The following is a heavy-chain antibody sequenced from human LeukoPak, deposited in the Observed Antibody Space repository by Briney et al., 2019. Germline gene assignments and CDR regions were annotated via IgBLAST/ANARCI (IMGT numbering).Heavy chain of an antibody. D-gene: IGHD2-15*01. CDR3: ARRYCSGGSCGVGPYFDY. J-gene: IGHJ4*02. V-gene: IGHV3-69-1*01. CDR1: GFTFNNAW. Sequence: GGSLRLSCAASGFTFNNAWMGRVRQAPGKGLEWLSHITSGGTIYYADSVKGRFTISRDSAKSSLYLQMSSLRDEDTAVYYCARRYCSGGSCGVGPYFDYWGQGTLVTVSS. CDR2: ITSGGTI.